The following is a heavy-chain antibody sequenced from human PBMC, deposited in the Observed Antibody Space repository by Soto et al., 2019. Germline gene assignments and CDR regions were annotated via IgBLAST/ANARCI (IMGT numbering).Heavy chain of an antibody. D-gene: IGHD1-26*01. CDR3: AIYQHRGRSTTSKY. CDR2: ITWKSDI. Sequence: HPGGSLRLSCAVSGFSFNDNAMHWVRQAPGKGLEWVSGITWKSDIRFAHSEKSRFTITRDNAENSLYLKMISLRAEDTALYYCAIYQHRGRSTTSKYWGQGTEVTVSS. CDR1: GFSFNDNA. J-gene: IGHJ4*02. V-gene: IGHV3-9*01.